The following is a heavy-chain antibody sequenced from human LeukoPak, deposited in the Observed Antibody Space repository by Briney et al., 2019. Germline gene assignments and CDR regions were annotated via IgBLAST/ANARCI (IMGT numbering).Heavy chain of an antibody. V-gene: IGHV3-66*02. CDR1: GFTVSSNH. J-gene: IGHJ4*02. D-gene: IGHD3-22*01. Sequence: GGSLRLSCAASGFTVSSNHMSWVRQAPGKGLEWVSVIYSGGSTYYADSVKGRFTISRDNSKNTLYLQMNSLRAEDTAVYYCARELMGYYDSSGYYYYWGQGTLVTVSS. CDR3: ARELMGYYDSSGYYYY. CDR2: IYSGGST.